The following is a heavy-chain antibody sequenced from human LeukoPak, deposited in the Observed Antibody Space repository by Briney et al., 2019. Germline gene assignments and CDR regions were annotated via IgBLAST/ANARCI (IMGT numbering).Heavy chain of an antibody. Sequence: GGSLRLSCTASGFTFSGYSMNWIRQAPGKGLEWVGRIRNKVNSYTTEYAASVKDRFTISRDDSKNSVWLQMNSLKTEDSAVYYCATSNSNGLSLFDYWGQGTLVTVSS. J-gene: IGHJ4*02. CDR1: GFTFSGYS. CDR3: ATSNSNGLSLFDY. V-gene: IGHV3-72*01. D-gene: IGHD6-25*01. CDR2: IRNKVNSYTT.